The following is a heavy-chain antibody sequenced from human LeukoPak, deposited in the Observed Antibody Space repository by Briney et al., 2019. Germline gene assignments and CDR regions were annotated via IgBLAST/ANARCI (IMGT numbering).Heavy chain of an antibody. J-gene: IGHJ4*02. CDR3: ARDPNPSATVDPFDY. D-gene: IGHD4-23*01. CDR1: GGTFSSYA. Sequence: GASVKVSCKASGGTFSSYAISWVRQAPGQGLEWMGGIIPIFGTANYAQKFQGRVTITADESTSTAYMELSSLRSDDTAVYYCARDPNPSATVDPFDYWGQGTLVTVSS. CDR2: IIPIFGTA. V-gene: IGHV1-69*01.